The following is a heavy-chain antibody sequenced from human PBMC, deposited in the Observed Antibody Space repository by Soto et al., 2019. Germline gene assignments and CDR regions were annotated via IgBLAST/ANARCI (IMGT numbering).Heavy chain of an antibody. D-gene: IGHD6-13*01. CDR1: QFSFSSYW. J-gene: IGHJ4*02. CDR3: VRAPWGFSGTWYDY. CDR2: INHDGSRT. Sequence: LRLSCAASQFSFSSYWMHWVRQVPGKGPAWVSRINHDGSRTEYADSVKGRFTISRDNTNTTLYLQMNSLRVEDTAMYYCVRAPWGFSGTWYDYWGQGTLVTVSS. V-gene: IGHV3-74*01.